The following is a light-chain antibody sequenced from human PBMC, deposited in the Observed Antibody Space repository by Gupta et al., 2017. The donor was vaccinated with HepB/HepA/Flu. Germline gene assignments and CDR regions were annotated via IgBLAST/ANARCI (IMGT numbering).Light chain of an antibody. CDR2: DAS. Sequence: EIVLTQSPATLSLSPGERATLSCGASQSITNNYLAWYQQRPGLAPRLLIYDASRRATGIPDRFSGSGSGTDFTLTINRLEPEDFAVYYCQHYGNSRSFGRGTKLEI. CDR3: QHYGNSRS. V-gene: IGKV3D-20*01. J-gene: IGKJ2*04. CDR1: QSITNNY.